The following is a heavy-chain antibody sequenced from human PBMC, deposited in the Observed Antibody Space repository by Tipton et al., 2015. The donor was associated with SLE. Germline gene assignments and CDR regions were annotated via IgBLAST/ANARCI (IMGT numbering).Heavy chain of an antibody. D-gene: IGHD6-13*01. V-gene: IGHV4-31*03. CDR2: IYYSGST. Sequence: TLSLTCTVSGGSISSGGYYWSWIRRHPGKGLEWIGYIYYSGSTYYNPSLKSRVTISVDTSKNQFSLKLNSVTAADTAVYYCAREWQQLWYFDLWGRGTLVTVSS. J-gene: IGHJ2*01. CDR1: GGSISSGGYY. CDR3: AREWQQLWYFDL.